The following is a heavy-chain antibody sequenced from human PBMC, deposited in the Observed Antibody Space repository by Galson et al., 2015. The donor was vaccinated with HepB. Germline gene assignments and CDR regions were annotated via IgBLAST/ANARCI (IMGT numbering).Heavy chain of an antibody. V-gene: IGHV7-4-1*02. Sequence: SVKVSCKASGYTFTGYVVNWVRQAPGQGLEWMGWMNTNTGKPTYAPGFAGRFVFSLDTSVTTAYLQISSLETDDTAVYYCARSPLRFLDWLPYYDYYYMDVWGEGTTVTVFS. CDR2: MNTNTGKP. CDR1: GYTFTGYV. CDR3: ARSPLRFLDWLPYYDYYYMDV. D-gene: IGHD3-3*01. J-gene: IGHJ6*03.